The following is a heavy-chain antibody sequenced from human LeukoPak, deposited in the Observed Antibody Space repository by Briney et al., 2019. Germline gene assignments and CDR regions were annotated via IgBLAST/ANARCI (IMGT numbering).Heavy chain of an antibody. CDR2: IKSKTDGGTT. CDR1: GFTFSNAW. J-gene: IGHJ3*02. D-gene: IGHD2-15*01. Sequence: GGSLRLSCAASGFTFSNAWMSWVRQAPGKGLEWVGRIKSKTDGGTTDYAAPVKGRFTISRDDSKNTLYLQMNSLKTEDTAVYYCTTGVVVAATLAFDIWGQGTMVTVSS. CDR3: TTGVVVAATLAFDI. V-gene: IGHV3-15*01.